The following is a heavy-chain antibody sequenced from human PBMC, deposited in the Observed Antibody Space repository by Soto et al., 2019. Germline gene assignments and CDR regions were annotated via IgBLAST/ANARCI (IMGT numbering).Heavy chain of an antibody. V-gene: IGHV3-74*01. CDR3: TRDQAYSSAL. CDR2: VNSDGTIT. CDR1: GFDFTNAW. J-gene: IGHJ4*02. D-gene: IGHD2-21*01. Sequence: GGSLRLSCAASGFDFTNAWMHWVRQAPGKGLGGVPHVNSDGTITTYADSVKGRFTISRDNAKNTVFVQMNSLTVEDTAVYYCTRDQAYSSALWGQGTLVTVSS.